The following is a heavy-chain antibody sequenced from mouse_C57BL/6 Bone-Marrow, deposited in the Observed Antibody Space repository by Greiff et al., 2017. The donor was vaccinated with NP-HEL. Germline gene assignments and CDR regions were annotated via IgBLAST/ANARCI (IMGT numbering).Heavy chain of an antibody. J-gene: IGHJ2*01. CDR1: GYTFTSYW. CDR3: ARRSFTTVDYFDY. D-gene: IGHD1-1*01. Sequence: VQLQQPGAELVRPGSSVKLSCKASGYTFTSYWMHWVKQRPIQGLEWIGNIDPSDSETHYNQKFKDKATLTVDKSSSTDYMQLSSLTSEDSAVYYCARRSFTTVDYFDYWGQGTTLTVSS. V-gene: IGHV1-52*01. CDR2: IDPSDSET.